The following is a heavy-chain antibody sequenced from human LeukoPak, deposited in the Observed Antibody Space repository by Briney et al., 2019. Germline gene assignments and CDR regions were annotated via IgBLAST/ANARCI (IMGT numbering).Heavy chain of an antibody. CDR3: ATSKRLVGAGGEFEI. CDR2: INPSGGST. CDR1: GYTFTSYY. V-gene: IGHV1-46*01. D-gene: IGHD1-26*01. Sequence: ASVEVSCKASGYTFTSYYMHWVRQAPGQGLEWMGIINPSGGSTSYAQKFQGRVTMTRDTSTSTVYMELSSLRSEDTALYYCATSKRLVGAGGEFEIWGQGTMVTVSS. J-gene: IGHJ3*02.